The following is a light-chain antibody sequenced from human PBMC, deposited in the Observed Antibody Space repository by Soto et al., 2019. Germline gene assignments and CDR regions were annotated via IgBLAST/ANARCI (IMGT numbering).Light chain of an antibody. CDR2: WAS. CDR3: HQYYSNPLT. J-gene: IGKJ4*01. V-gene: IGKV4-1*01. CDR1: QTVLYSSNNRNY. Sequence: DIVMTQSPDSLTVSLCERATINCKSGQTVLYSSNNRNYLAWYQQRPGQPPTLLIYWASTRESGVPERFSGSGSGTDFTLTISSLQAEDVEVYYCHQYYSNPLTFGGGTKVDIK.